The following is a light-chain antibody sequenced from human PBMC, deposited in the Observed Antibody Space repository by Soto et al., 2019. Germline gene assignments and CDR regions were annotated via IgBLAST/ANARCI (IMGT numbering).Light chain of an antibody. CDR3: TSYTRSTTCV. V-gene: IGLV2-14*01. CDR1: SSDVGGYNY. CDR2: DVS. J-gene: IGLJ1*01. Sequence: QSVLTQPASVSRSPGQSIAISCTGTSSDVGGYNYVSWYQQHPGKAPKLIIYDVSNRPSGIYNRFSGSKSGNTASLTISGLRAEDEAVYYCTSYTRSTTCVLGPGTEFTVL.